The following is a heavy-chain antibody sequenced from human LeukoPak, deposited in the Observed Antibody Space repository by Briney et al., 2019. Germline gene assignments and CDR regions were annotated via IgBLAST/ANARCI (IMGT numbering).Heavy chain of an antibody. D-gene: IGHD3-10*01. J-gene: IGHJ4*02. CDR2: FDPEDGET. CDR1: GYTLTELS. Sequence: ASVKVSCKVSGYTLTELSMHWVRQAPGKGLEWMGGFDPEDGETIYAQKFQGRVTMTEDTSTDTAYMELSSLRSEDTAVYYCARGFRDYYGSGSYYKSKYYFDYWGQGTLVTVSS. V-gene: IGHV1-24*01. CDR3: ARGFRDYYGSGSYYKSKYYFDY.